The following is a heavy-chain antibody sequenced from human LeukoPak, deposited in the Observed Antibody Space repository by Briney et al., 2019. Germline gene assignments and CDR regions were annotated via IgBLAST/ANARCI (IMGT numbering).Heavy chain of an antibody. CDR3: ASDRNSNNWFYY. CDR1: GFTFSTYA. Sequence: GGSLRLSCAASGFTFSTYAMGWVRQAPGKGLEWVSTISGSGGSTDYADSVKGRFTISRDNSKNTLYLQMNTLRAEDTAVYFCASDRNSNNWFYYWGQGTVVTVSS. V-gene: IGHV3-23*01. J-gene: IGHJ4*02. D-gene: IGHD2/OR15-2a*01. CDR2: ISGSGGST.